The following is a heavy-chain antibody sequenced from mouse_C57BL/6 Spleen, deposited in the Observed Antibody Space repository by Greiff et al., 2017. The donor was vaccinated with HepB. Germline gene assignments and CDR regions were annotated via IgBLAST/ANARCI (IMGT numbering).Heavy chain of an antibody. Sequence: EVQLQESGGDLVKPGGSLKLSCAASGFTFSSYGMSWVRQTPDKRLEWVATISSGGSYTYYPDSVKGRFTISRDNAKNTLYRQMSSRKSEDTAMYYCARHRAVYGSSPAWFAYWGQGTLVTVSA. V-gene: IGHV5-6*01. CDR3: ARHRAVYGSSPAWFAY. CDR2: ISSGGSYT. D-gene: IGHD1-1*01. J-gene: IGHJ3*01. CDR1: GFTFSSYG.